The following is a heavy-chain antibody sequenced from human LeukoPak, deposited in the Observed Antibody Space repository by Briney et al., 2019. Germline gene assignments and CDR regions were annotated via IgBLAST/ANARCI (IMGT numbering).Heavy chain of an antibody. J-gene: IGHJ4*02. D-gene: IGHD3-16*02. CDR1: GFTFSSYG. CDR3: ASPERVWGSYPLN. Sequence: GGSLRLSCAASGFTFSSYGMHWVRQAPCKGLEWVAVISYDGSNKYYADSVKGRFTISRDNSKNTLYLQMNSLRAEDTAVYYCASPERVWGSYPLNWGQGTLVTVSS. V-gene: IGHV3-30*03. CDR2: ISYDGSNK.